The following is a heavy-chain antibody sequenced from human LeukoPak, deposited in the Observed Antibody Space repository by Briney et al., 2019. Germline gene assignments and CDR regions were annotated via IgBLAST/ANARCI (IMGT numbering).Heavy chain of an antibody. CDR2: ISGSGGST. V-gene: IGHV3-23*01. J-gene: IGHJ3*02. CDR1: GFTVSSNY. D-gene: IGHD6-6*01. Sequence: GGSLRLSCAASGFTVSSNYMSWVRQAPGKGLEWVSAISGSGGSTYYADSVKGRFTISRDNSKNTLYLQMNSLRAEDTAVYYCAKDSLSGISSAFDIWGQGTMVTVSS. CDR3: AKDSLSGISSAFDI.